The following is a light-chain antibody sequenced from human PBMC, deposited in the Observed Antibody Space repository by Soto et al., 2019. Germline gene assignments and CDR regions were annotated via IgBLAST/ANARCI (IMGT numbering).Light chain of an antibody. CDR2: LDSDGSH. CDR3: QTWGTGIHVV. CDR1: SGHSSYA. V-gene: IGLV4-69*01. J-gene: IGLJ2*01. Sequence: LVLTQSPSASASLGASVKLTCTLSSGHSSYAIAWHQQQPEKGPRYLMKLDSDGSHTKGDAIPDRFSGSSSGAERYLTISSLQSEDGADYYCQTWGTGIHVVFGGGTKLTVL.